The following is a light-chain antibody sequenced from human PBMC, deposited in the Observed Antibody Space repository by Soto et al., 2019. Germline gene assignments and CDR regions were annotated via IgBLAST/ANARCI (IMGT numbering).Light chain of an antibody. CDR3: QQSYSSPRT. J-gene: IGKJ1*01. CDR1: QSIRSY. Sequence: EIQMTQSPSSLSASVGDRVTITCRASQSIRSYLNWYQQKAGKVPKLLIYAASSLNSGVPSRFSGSGSGTDFTLTISSMQPADVETYYCQQSYSSPRTFGHGTNVEIK. V-gene: IGKV1-39*01. CDR2: AAS.